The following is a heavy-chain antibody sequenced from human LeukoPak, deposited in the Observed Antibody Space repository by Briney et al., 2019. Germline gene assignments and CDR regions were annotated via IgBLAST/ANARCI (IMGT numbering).Heavy chain of an antibody. D-gene: IGHD3-22*01. Sequence: ASVKVSCKASGYPFTDNYIHWVRQAPGQGLEWMGRINPKSGDTYYVQKFQGRVTMTGDTSISTAYMELSSLRSDDTAIYYCARVLAEYFYDSNNYYRFWGQGTLVTVSS. CDR3: ARVLAEYFYDSNNYYRF. V-gene: IGHV1-2*06. CDR1: GYPFTDNY. J-gene: IGHJ4*02. CDR2: INPKSGDT.